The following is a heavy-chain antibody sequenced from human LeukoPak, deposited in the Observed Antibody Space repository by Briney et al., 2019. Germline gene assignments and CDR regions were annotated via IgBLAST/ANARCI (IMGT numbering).Heavy chain of an antibody. CDR2: INHSGST. V-gene: IGHV4-34*01. Sequence: SETLSLTCAVYGGSFSGYYWSWIRQPPGKGLEWIGEINHSGSTNYNPSLKGRVTISVDTSKNQFSLKLSSVTAADTAVYYCARVRQEYSSSWSFDYWGQGTLVTVSS. J-gene: IGHJ4*02. D-gene: IGHD6-13*01. CDR1: GGSFSGYY. CDR3: ARVRQEYSSSWSFDY.